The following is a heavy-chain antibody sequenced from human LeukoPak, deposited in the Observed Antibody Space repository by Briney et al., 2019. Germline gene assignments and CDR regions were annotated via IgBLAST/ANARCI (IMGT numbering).Heavy chain of an antibody. CDR3: ARGTLNIPGEHGAFDY. CDR2: ISTSSLYI. J-gene: IGHJ4*02. Sequence: GGSLRLSCAAPGFTFSGYTVNWVGQAPGKGLEWASSISTSSLYIYYADSLKGRFTVSRDNARNSLYLQMSSLRVDDTAVYYCARGTLNIPGEHGAFDYWGQGTLVTVSS. V-gene: IGHV3-21*01. CDR1: GFTFSGYT. D-gene: IGHD1-14*01.